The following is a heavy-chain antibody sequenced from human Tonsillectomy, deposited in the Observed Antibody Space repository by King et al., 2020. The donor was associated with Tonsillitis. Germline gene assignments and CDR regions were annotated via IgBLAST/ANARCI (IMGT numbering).Heavy chain of an antibody. CDR2: ITSSSYYI. CDR3: ARDSGALWGFDS. CDR1: GFTFSSYS. Sequence: VQLVESGGGLVKPGGSLRLSCAASGFTFSSYSMNWVRQAPGKGLEWVSSITSSSYYIYYADSVKGRFTVSRDNAKNSLYLQMNSLGAEDTAVYYCARDSGALWGFDSWGQGTLVTVSS. D-gene: IGHD1-26*01. V-gene: IGHV3-21*01. J-gene: IGHJ4*02.